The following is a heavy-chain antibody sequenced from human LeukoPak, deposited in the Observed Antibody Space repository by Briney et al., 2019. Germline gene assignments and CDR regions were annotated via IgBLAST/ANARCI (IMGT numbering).Heavy chain of an antibody. D-gene: IGHD5-18*01. CDR2: INPYSGGT. CDR3: VGLEPGMVTSPAS. Sequence: ASVKVSFKASVYTFTAYYLHWVRQAPGQGLELMVWINPYSGGTNYSQKFQGRVTMTRDTSISTAYMELSRLRYDETSVLYCVGLEPGMVTSPASWGQGTLVSVP. CDR1: VYTFTAYY. V-gene: IGHV1-2*02. J-gene: IGHJ5*02.